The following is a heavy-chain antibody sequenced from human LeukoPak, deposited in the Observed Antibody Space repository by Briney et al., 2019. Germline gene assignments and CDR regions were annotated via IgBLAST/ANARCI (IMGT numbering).Heavy chain of an antibody. J-gene: IGHJ4*02. Sequence: GGSLRLSCAASGFTFSSYGMHWVRQAPGKGLEGVAVISYDGSNKYYADSVKGRFTISRDNSKNTLYLQMNSLRAEDKAVYYCAKGGLWVYYDSSGTLYYFDYWGQGTLVTVSS. V-gene: IGHV3-30*18. CDR2: ISYDGSNK. D-gene: IGHD3-22*01. CDR3: AKGGLWVYYDSSGTLYYFDY. CDR1: GFTFSSYG.